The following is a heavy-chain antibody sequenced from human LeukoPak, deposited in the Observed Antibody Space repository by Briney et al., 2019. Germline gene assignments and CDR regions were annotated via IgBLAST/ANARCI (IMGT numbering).Heavy chain of an antibody. CDR3: ARALITFGGVIVKVGDYFDY. CDR1: GGSISSGSYY. V-gene: IGHV4-61*02. J-gene: IGHJ4*02. Sequence: SETLSLTCTVSGGSISSGSYYWSWIRQPAGKGLEWIGRIYTSGSTNYNPSLKSRVTISVDTSKNQFSLNLSSVTAADTAVYYCARALITFGGVIVKVGDYFDYWGQGTLVTVSS. D-gene: IGHD3-16*02. CDR2: IYTSGST.